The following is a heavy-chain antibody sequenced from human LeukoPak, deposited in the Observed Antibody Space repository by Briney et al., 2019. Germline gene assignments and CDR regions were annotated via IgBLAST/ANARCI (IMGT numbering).Heavy chain of an antibody. CDR3: ARDRIKSGSYYFDY. D-gene: IGHD1-26*01. CDR2: ISGRSSTI. Sequence: GGSLRPSCAASAFTFSDYSMNWVRQAPGKGLEWVSYISGRSSTIYYADSVKGRFTISRDNAKNSMYLQMNSLRAEDTAVYYCARDRIKSGSYYFDYWGQGTLVTVSS. J-gene: IGHJ4*02. V-gene: IGHV3-48*01. CDR1: AFTFSDYS.